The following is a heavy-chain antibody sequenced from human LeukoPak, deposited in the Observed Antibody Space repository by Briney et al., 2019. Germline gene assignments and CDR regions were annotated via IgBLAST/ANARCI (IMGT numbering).Heavy chain of an antibody. CDR3: AKDVYGGLDY. CDR1: GFTFSSYW. J-gene: IGHJ4*02. Sequence: SGGSLRLSCAASGFTFSSYWMHWVRQAPRKGLVWVSRIDTDGSSTNYADSVKGRFTISRDNAKNTLYLQMNSLRAEDTAVYCCAKDVYGGLDYWGQGALVSVSS. D-gene: IGHD4-23*01. CDR2: IDTDGSST. V-gene: IGHV3-74*01.